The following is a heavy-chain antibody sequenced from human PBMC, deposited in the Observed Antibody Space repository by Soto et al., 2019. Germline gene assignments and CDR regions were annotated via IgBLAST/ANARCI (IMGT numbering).Heavy chain of an antibody. J-gene: IGHJ4*02. D-gene: IGHD6-19*01. CDR1: GFTFSSYA. CDR3: AKGLVYEGAKSSGWPDPSVLLIDY. CDR2: ISGSGGST. Sequence: PGGSLRLSCAASGFTFSSYAMSWVRQAPGKGLEWVSAISGSGGSTYYADSVKGRFTISRDNSKNTLYLQMNSLRAEDTAVYYCAKGLVYEGAKSSGWPDPSVLLIDYWGQGTLVTVSS. V-gene: IGHV3-23*01.